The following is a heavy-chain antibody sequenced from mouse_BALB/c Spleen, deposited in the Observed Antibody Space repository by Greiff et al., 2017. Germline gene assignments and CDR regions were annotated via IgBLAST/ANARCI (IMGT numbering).Heavy chain of an antibody. V-gene: IGHV14-3*02. Sequence: DVQLQESGAELVKPGASVKLSCTASGFNITDSYMHWVKQRPEQGLEWIGRIDPANGNTKYDPKFQGKATITADTSSNTAYLQLSSLTSEDTAVYYCTRGNYAMDYWGQGTSVTVSA. CDR1: GFNITDSY. CDR2: IDPANGNT. J-gene: IGHJ4*01. CDR3: TRGNYAMDY.